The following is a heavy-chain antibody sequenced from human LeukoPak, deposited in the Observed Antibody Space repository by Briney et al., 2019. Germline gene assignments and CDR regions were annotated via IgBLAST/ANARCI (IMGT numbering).Heavy chain of an antibody. CDR2: IYYSGST. V-gene: IGHV4-59*01. J-gene: IGHJ4*02. CDR3: AKSHSVWTSFDY. CDR1: GGSISSYY. Sequence: SETLSLTCTVSGGSISSYYWSWIRQPPGKGLEWIGYIYYSGSTNYNPSLKSRVAISVDTSKNQFSLKLSSVTAADTAVYYCAKSHSVWTSFDYWGQGTLVTVSS. D-gene: IGHD3/OR15-3a*01.